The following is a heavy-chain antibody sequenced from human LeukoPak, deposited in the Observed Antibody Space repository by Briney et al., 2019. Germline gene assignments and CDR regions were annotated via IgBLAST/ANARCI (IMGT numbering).Heavy chain of an antibody. D-gene: IGHD6-19*01. CDR2: IYYSGST. J-gene: IGHJ5*02. V-gene: IGHV4-59*01. Sequence: PSETLSLTCTVSGGSISSYYWSWIRQPPGKGLEWIGYIYYSGSTNYNPSLKSRVTISVDTSKNQFSLKLSSVTAADTAVYYCAREMGYSSGRGPTNWFDPWGQGTLVTVSS. CDR3: AREMGYSSGRGPTNWFDP. CDR1: GGSISSYY.